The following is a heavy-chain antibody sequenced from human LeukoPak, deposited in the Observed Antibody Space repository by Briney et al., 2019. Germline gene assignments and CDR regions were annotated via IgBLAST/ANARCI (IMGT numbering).Heavy chain of an antibody. CDR3: AGDLYSSSLGY. D-gene: IGHD6-6*01. Sequence: SVKVSCKASGYTFTSYGISWVRQAPGQGLEWMGGIIPIFGTANYAQKFQGRVTITADESTSTAYMELSSLRSEDTAVYYYAGDLYSSSLGYWGQGTLVTVSS. J-gene: IGHJ4*02. V-gene: IGHV1-69*13. CDR1: GYTFTSYG. CDR2: IIPIFGTA.